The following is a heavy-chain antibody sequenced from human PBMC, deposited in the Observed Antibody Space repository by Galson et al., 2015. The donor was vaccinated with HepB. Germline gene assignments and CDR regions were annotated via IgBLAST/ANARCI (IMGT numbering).Heavy chain of an antibody. J-gene: IGHJ4*02. Sequence: SLRLSCAASGFTFDDYAMHWVRQAPGKGLEWVSGISWNSGSIGYADSVKGRFTISRDNAKNSLYLQMNSLRAEDTALYYCAKVGDYDILTGYYDYWVQGTLVTVSS. CDR3: AKVGDYDILTGYYDY. CDR2: ISWNSGSI. D-gene: IGHD3-9*01. CDR1: GFTFDDYA. V-gene: IGHV3-9*01.